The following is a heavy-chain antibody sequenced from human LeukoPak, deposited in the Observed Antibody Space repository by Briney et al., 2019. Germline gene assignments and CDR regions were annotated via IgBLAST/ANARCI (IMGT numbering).Heavy chain of an antibody. CDR3: VRESGSYRPIDF. D-gene: IGHD1-26*01. V-gene: IGHV3-15*01. CDR2: IKSKTDGGTT. CDR1: GFTFSNAW. J-gene: IGHJ4*02. Sequence: GGSLRLSCAASGFTFSNAWMSWVRQAPGKGLEWVGRIKSKTDGGTTDYAAPVKGRFTISRDNAENSLYLEMNSLRVDDTAIYYCVRESGSYRPIDFWGQGTLVMVSS.